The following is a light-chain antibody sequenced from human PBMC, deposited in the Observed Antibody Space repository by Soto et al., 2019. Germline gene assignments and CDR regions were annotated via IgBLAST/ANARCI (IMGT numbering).Light chain of an antibody. V-gene: IGKV3-20*01. CDR1: QSVTNNY. CDR3: QQYGSLRT. J-gene: IGKJ1*01. CDR2: GAT. Sequence: EFVLTQSPGTLSLSPGERATLSCRASQSVTNNYLAWYQQKTGQAPRLLIYGATSRVIGIPDRFSGSGSGTYFTITISRLEPEDVAIYYCQQYGSLRTFGQGTKVEFK.